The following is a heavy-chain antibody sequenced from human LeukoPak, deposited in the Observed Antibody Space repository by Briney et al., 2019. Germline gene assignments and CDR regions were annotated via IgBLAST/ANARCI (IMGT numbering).Heavy chain of an antibody. D-gene: IGHD3-3*01. V-gene: IGHV1-8*03. CDR1: GYTFTSYD. J-gene: IGHJ5*02. CDR2: MNPNSGNT. CDR3: ARGFDFWSGSLTWYNWFDP. Sequence: ASVKVSCKASGYTFTSYDINWVRQATGQGLEWMGWMNPNSGNTGYAQKFQGRVTITRNTSISTAYMELSSLRSEDTAVYYCARGFDFWSGSLTWYNWFDPWGQGTPVTVSS.